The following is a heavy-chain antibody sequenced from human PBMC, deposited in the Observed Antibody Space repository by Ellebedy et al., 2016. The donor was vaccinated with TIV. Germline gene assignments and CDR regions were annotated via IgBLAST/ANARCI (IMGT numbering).Heavy chain of an antibody. D-gene: IGHD3-10*01. V-gene: IGHV4-59*01. CDR2: VSSSGTD. CDR1: GSSIGSYY. J-gene: IGHJ4*02. Sequence: MPSETLSLTCNVSGSSIGSYYWNWIRRSPGRGLEWMGYVSSSGTDYYNPSLGSRVAMSLDTSKNQFSLRLSSLTAADTAIYYCARADRGGRLHGVFDYWGQGTLVTVST. CDR3: ARADRGGRLHGVFDY.